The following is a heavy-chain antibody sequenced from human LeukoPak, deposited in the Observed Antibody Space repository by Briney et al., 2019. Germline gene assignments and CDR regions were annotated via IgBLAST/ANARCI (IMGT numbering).Heavy chain of an antibody. CDR3: AGLKWEETTFRNFYYGMDA. J-gene: IGHJ6*02. Sequence: SETLSLTCAVYGGSFSGYYWTWVRQSPGRGLQWIGEIDQSGNTHYNPSLKSRVTMSVDKSKNQFSLKLTSVTAADTAVYYCAGLKWEETTFRNFYYGMDAWGQGTTVIVSS. CDR2: IDQSGNT. D-gene: IGHD1-26*01. V-gene: IGHV4-34*01. CDR1: GGSFSGYY.